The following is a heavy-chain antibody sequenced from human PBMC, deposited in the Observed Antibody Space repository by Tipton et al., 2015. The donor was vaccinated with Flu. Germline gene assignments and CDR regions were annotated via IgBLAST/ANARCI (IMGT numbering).Heavy chain of an antibody. J-gene: IGHJ5*02. CDR2: IYYSGST. Sequence: TLSLTCTVSGGSISSSSYYWGWIRQPPGKGLEWIGSIYYSGSTYYNPSLKSRVTISVDTSKNQFSLKLSSVTAADTAVYYCASTYSSGWQNWFDPWGQGTLVTVSS. D-gene: IGHD6-19*01. CDR1: GGSISSSSYY. CDR3: ASTYSSGWQNWFDP. V-gene: IGHV4-39*01.